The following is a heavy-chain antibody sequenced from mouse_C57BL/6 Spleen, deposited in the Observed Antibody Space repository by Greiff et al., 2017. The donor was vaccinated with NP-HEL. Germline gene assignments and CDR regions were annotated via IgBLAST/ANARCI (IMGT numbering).Heavy chain of an antibody. CDR3: ARHFDGYSLDY. Sequence: EVMLVESGGDLVKPGGSLKLSCAASGFTFSSYGMSWVRQTPDKRLEWVATISSGGSYTYYPDSVKGRFTISRDNAKNTLYLQMSSLKSEDTAMYYCARHFDGYSLDYWGQGTTLTVSS. CDR2: ISSGGSYT. D-gene: IGHD2-3*01. J-gene: IGHJ2*01. V-gene: IGHV5-6*02. CDR1: GFTFSSYG.